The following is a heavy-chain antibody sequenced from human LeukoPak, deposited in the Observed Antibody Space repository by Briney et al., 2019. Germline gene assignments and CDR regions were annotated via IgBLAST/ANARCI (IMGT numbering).Heavy chain of an antibody. V-gene: IGHV4-34*01. Sequence: SETLSLTCAVYGGSFSGYYWSWIRQPPGKGLEWIGEINHSGSTNYNPSLKSRVTISVDTSKNQFSLKLSSVTAADTAVYYCARGTVVPAAMGLFWFDPWGQGTPVTVSS. CDR1: GGSFSGYY. CDR2: INHSGST. D-gene: IGHD2-2*01. CDR3: ARGTVVPAAMGLFWFDP. J-gene: IGHJ5*02.